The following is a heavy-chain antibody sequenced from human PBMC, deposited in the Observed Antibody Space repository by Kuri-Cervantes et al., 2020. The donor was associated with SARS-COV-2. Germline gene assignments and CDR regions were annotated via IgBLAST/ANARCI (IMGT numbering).Heavy chain of an antibody. D-gene: IGHD2-21*01. CDR1: GYSISSGYY. CDR2: IYHSGST. Sequence: SETLSLTCAVSGYSISSGYYWGWIRQPPGKGLEWIGSIYHSGSTYYNSSLKSRVTISVDTSKNQFSLKLSSVTAADTAVYYCARTDSPPLNWFDPWGQGTLVTVSS. V-gene: IGHV4-38-2*01. J-gene: IGHJ5*02. CDR3: ARTDSPPLNWFDP.